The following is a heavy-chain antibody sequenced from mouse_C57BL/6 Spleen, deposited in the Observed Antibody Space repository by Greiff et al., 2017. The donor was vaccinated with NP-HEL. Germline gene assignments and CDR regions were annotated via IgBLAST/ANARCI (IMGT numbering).Heavy chain of an antibody. Sequence: EVKLMESGAELVRPGASVKLSCTASGFNIKDDYMHWVKQRPEQGLEWIGWIDPENGDTEYASKFQGKATITADTSSNTAYLQLSSLTSEDTAVYYCTTDSSAWFAYWGQGTLVTVSA. D-gene: IGHD2-12*01. CDR1: GFNIKDDY. V-gene: IGHV14-4*01. CDR2: IDPENGDT. CDR3: TTDSSAWFAY. J-gene: IGHJ3*01.